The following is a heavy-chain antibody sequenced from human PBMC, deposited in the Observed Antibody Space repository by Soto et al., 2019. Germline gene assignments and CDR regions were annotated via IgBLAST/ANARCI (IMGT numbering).Heavy chain of an antibody. V-gene: IGHV3-30*18. CDR3: AKDLLWFGELLYYYFDY. J-gene: IGHJ4*02. D-gene: IGHD3-10*01. CDR2: ISYDGTKK. Sequence: ESGGGVVQPGRSLRLSCAASGFTFSNYGMHWVRQAPGKGLEWVGVISYDGTKKYYADFVKGRFTISRDNTKNTLHLQMNSLRAEDTALYYCAKDLLWFGELLYYYFDYWGQGTLVTVSS. CDR1: GFTFSNYG.